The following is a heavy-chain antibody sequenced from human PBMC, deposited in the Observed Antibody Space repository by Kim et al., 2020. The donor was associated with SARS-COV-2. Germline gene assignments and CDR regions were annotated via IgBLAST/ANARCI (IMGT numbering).Heavy chain of an antibody. D-gene: IGHD6-13*01. CDR2: INTAGDT. CDR3: ASEPPATAGYFYGMDV. V-gene: IGHV3-13*01. J-gene: IGHJ6*02. CDR1: GFTFSSYD. Sequence: GGSLRLSCAASGFTFSSYDMHWVRQATGKGLEWVSAINTAGDTYYPGSVKGRFTISRENAKNSLYLQMNSLTAGDTAVYYCASEPPATAGYFYGMDVWGHGTTVTVSS.